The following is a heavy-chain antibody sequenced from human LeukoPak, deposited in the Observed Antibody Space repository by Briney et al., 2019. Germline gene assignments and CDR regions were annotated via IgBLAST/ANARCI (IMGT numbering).Heavy chain of an antibody. D-gene: IGHD6-19*01. CDR3: ARTPSGWPYYFDY. CDR2: IYSGGNT. Sequence: GGSLRLSCAASGFTVSSNYMNWVRQAPGKGLEWVSVIYSGGNTYYTDSVKGRFTISRDNSKNMLYLQMNSLRAEDTAVYYCARTPSGWPYYFDYWGQGMLVTVSS. J-gene: IGHJ4*02. V-gene: IGHV3-66*01. CDR1: GFTVSSNY.